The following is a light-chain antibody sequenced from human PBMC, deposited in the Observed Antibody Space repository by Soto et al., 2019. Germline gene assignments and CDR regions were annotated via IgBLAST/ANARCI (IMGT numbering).Light chain of an antibody. V-gene: IGLV1-51*01. Sequence: QSVLTQPPAVSAAPGQTVTISCSGSSSDIGNNFVSWYQHVPGTAPKLLIYDNNKRPSGIPDRFSGSKSGTSATLGITGLQTGDEADYYCGAWDTSLSAGHAFGTGTKLTVL. CDR1: SSDIGNNF. J-gene: IGLJ1*01. CDR3: GAWDTSLSAGHA. CDR2: DNN.